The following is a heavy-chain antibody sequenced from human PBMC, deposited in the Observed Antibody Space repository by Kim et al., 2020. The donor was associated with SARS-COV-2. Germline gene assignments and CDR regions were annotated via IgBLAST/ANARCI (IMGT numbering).Heavy chain of an antibody. CDR3: ARQRITMIVVVTHFDY. CDR1: GGSISSSSYY. V-gene: IGHV4-39*01. J-gene: IGHJ4*02. Sequence: SETLSLTCTVSGGSISSSSYYWGWIRQPPGKGLEWIGSIYYSGSTYYNPSLKSRVTISVDTSKNQFSLKLSSVTAADTAVYYCARQRITMIVVVTHFDYWGQGTLVTVSS. D-gene: IGHD3-22*01. CDR2: IYYSGST.